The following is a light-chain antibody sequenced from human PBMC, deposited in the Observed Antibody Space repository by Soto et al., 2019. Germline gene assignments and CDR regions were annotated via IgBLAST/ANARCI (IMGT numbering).Light chain of an antibody. CDR1: QSVSSSY. V-gene: IGKV3D-20*02. CDR2: HTS. CDR3: QQCFSIPPT. J-gene: IGKJ1*01. Sequence: EIVLTQSPGTLSLSPGERATLSCRASQSVSSSYLAWYQQKPGQAPRLLIYHTSNRATGIPARFSGSGSGTDFTLTISRLEPEDFAVYYCQQCFSIPPTFGHGTKV.